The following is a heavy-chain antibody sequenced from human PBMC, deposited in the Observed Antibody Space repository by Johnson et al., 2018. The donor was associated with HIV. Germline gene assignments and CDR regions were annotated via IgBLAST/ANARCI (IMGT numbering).Heavy chain of an antibody. V-gene: IGHV3-23*04. CDR3: ARVDRPYYYDSSDATNAFDI. Sequence: VQLVESGGDLVQPGGPLRLSCAASGFTLGSYAMSWVRQASGKGLQWVSSISGSGGRTYYADSVKGRFTISRDNSKNTLYLQMNNLRAEDTAVYYCARVDRPYYYDSSDATNAFDIWGQGTMVTVSS. CDR1: GFTLGSYA. D-gene: IGHD3-22*01. CDR2: ISGSGGRT. J-gene: IGHJ3*02.